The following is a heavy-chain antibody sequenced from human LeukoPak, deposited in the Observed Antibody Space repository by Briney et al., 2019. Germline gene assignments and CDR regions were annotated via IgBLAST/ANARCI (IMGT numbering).Heavy chain of an antibody. V-gene: IGHV3-64*01. J-gene: IGHJ5*02. D-gene: IGHD5-24*01. Sequence: GGSLRLSCAASGFTFSSYAMHWVRQAPGKGLEYVSAISSNGGSTYYANSVKGRFTISRDNSKNTLYLQMGSLRAEDMAVYYCVIGGMATITWGQGTLVTVSS. CDR3: VIGGMATIT. CDR1: GFTFSSYA. CDR2: ISSNGGST.